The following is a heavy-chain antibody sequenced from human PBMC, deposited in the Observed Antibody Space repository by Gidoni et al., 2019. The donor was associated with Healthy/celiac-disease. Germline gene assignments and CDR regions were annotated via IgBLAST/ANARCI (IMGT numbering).Heavy chain of an antibody. CDR2: IIPIFGTA. V-gene: IGHV1-69*12. Sequence: QVQLVPSGPEVKKPGSSLKASCKASGATFSSYAISWVRQAPGQGLAWLGGIIPIFGTANYAQKFQGRVTITADESTSTAYMELSSLRSEDTAVYYCARDERVGATFRGDYWGQGTLVTVSS. D-gene: IGHD1-26*01. J-gene: IGHJ4*02. CDR3: ARDERVGATFRGDY. CDR1: GATFSSYA.